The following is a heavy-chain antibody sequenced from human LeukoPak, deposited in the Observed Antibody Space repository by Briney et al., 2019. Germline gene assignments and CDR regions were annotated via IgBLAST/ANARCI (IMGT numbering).Heavy chain of an antibody. CDR3: ARGRRREMATTPTNY. Sequence: QPGGSLRLSCAASGFTFSSYGMHWVRQAPGKGLEWVAVIWYGGSNKYYADSVKGRFTISRDNSKNTLYLQMNSLRAEDTAVYYCARGRRREMATTPTNYWGQGTLVTVSS. CDR2: IWYGGSNK. D-gene: IGHD5-24*01. J-gene: IGHJ4*02. V-gene: IGHV3-33*01. CDR1: GFTFSSYG.